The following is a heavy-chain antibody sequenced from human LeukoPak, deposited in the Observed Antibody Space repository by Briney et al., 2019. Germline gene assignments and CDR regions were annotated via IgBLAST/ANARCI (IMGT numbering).Heavy chain of an antibody. V-gene: IGHV3-11*01. CDR1: GFTFSDYY. D-gene: IGHD6-19*01. J-gene: IGHJ5*02. CDR2: ISSSGSTI. Sequence: GGSLRLSCAASGFTFSDYYMRWIRQAPGKGLEWVSYISSSGSTIYYADSVKGRFTISRDNAKNSLYLQMNSLRAEDTAVYYCASRGIAVAGTRVFDPWGQGTLVTVSS. CDR3: ASRGIAVAGTRVFDP.